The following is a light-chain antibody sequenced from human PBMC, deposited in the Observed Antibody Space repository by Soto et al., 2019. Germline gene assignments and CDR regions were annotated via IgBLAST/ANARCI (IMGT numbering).Light chain of an antibody. Sequence: TQSPGTLSVSPGERATLSCRASQSISSWLAWYQQKPGKAPKLLIYDASSLESGVPSRFSGSGSGTEFTLTISSLQPDDFATYYCQQYNTYSRTFGQGTKVEIK. CDR1: QSISSW. CDR3: QQYNTYSRT. J-gene: IGKJ1*01. CDR2: DAS. V-gene: IGKV1-5*01.